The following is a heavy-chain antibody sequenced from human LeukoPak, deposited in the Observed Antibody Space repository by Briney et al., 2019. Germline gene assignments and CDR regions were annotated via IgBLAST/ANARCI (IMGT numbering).Heavy chain of an antibody. Sequence: GGTLRLSCAASGFTFSSYSMNWVRQAPGQGLERVSYISSSSSTIHYADSVKGRFTISRDNAKNSLYLQMNSLRAEDTAVYYCARDSYSGYDRLLNWGQGTLVTVSS. CDR3: ARDSYSGYDRLLN. D-gene: IGHD5-12*01. CDR2: ISSSSSTI. J-gene: IGHJ4*02. CDR1: GFTFSSYS. V-gene: IGHV3-48*01.